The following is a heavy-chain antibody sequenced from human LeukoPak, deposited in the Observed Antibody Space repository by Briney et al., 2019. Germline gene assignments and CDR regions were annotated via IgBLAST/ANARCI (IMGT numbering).Heavy chain of an antibody. D-gene: IGHD2/OR15-2a*01. V-gene: IGHV3-74*01. CDR3: ARAANTAPNPLDH. CDR2: IKGDGSST. Sequence: GGSLRLSCAASGFNFKSYWMDWGRQAPGKGLVWVARIKGDGSSTIYADSVKGRFTISRDNSKNTLYLQTSSLRAEDTAVYYCARAANTAPNPLDHWGRGTLVTVSS. CDR1: GFNFKSYW. J-gene: IGHJ4*02.